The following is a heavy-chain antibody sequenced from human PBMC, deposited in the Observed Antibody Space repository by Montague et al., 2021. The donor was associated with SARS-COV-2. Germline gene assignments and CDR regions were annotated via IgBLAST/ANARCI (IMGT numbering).Heavy chain of an antibody. J-gene: IGHJ4*02. V-gene: IGHV3-30-3*01. CDR2: ISYDGSNK. CDR1: GFTFSSYA. Sequence: SLRLSCAASGFTFSSYAMHWVRQAPGKGLEWVAVISYDGSNKYYADSVKGRFTISRDNSKNTLYLQMNSLRAEDTAVYYCARDEPVVITTPFDYWDQGTLVTVSS. D-gene: IGHD3-22*01. CDR3: ARDEPVVITTPFDY.